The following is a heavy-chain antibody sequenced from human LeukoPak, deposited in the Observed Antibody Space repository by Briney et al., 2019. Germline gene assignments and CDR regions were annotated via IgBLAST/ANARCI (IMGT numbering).Heavy chain of an antibody. Sequence: SETLSLTCTVSVGSVSLNNYYGSWIRQPPGRGLEWIGYIYYSGTTRYNPSLRSRVAISVDTSKNQFSLILTSVTAADTAVYYCARATPGFSSAWFSNWFDPWGQGALVTVSS. J-gene: IGHJ5*02. D-gene: IGHD6-19*01. CDR3: ARATPGFSSAWFSNWFDP. CDR2: IYYSGTT. V-gene: IGHV4-61*01. CDR1: VGSVSLNNYY.